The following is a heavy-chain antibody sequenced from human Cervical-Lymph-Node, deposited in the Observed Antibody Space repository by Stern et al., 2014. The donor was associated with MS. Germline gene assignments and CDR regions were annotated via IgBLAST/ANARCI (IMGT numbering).Heavy chain of an antibody. V-gene: IGHV1-18*01. CDR3: ARERLRDFNDYHFDS. CDR2: ISSYNGNT. J-gene: IGHJ4*02. Sequence: QVQLVQSGPEVRQPGASVRVSFKASGYTFTTPNYGIAWVREAPGRGLEWMGWISSYNGNTVYAQNLQHRVTMTTDTSASTAYMELRSLRSDDTAFYYCARERLRDFNDYHFDSWGQGTLGTVSS. D-gene: IGHD4-11*01. CDR1: GYTFTTPNYG.